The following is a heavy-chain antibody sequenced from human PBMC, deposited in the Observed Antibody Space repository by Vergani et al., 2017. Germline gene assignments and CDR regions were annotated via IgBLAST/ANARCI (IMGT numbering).Heavy chain of an antibody. CDR1: GFTFSSYG. CDR2: ISYDGSNK. D-gene: IGHD1-26*01. CDR3: AKDQKVGATTLDY. V-gene: IGHV3-30*18. J-gene: IGHJ4*02. Sequence: QVQLVESGGGVVKPGRSLRLSCAASGFTFSSYGMHWVRQAPGKGLEWVAVISYDGSNKYYADSVKGRFTISRDNSKNTLYLQMNSLRAEDTAVYYCAKDQKVGATTLDYWGQGTLVTVSS.